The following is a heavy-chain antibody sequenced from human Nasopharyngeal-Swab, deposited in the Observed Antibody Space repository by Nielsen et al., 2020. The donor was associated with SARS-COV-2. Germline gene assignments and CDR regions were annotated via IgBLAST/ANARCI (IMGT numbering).Heavy chain of an antibody. CDR3: TRDSAATGAAPTFDY. CDR2: ISAYNGNT. Sequence: ASVKVSCKASGFTFSHYFMHWVRQAPGQGLEWMAWISAYNGNTNYAQNLQGRFTVTTDTSTNTAYLEVRSLRYDDTAVYYCTRDSAATGAAPTFDYWGQGTLVTVSS. CDR1: GFTFSHYF. V-gene: IGHV1-18*04. D-gene: IGHD6-13*01. J-gene: IGHJ4*02.